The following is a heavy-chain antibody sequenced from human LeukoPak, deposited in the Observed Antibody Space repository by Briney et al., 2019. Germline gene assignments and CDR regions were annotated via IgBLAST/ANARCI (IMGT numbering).Heavy chain of an antibody. D-gene: IGHD6-6*01. V-gene: IGHV1-2*02. CDR3: ARDAFIAATHGWSDY. CDR1: GYTFTGYY. J-gene: IGHJ4*02. Sequence: ASVKVSCKASGYTFTGYYMHWVRQAPGQGLEWMGWINPNSGGTNYAQKFQGRVTMTRDTSISTAYMELSRLRSDDTAVYYCARDAFIAATHGWSDYWGQGTLVTASS. CDR2: INPNSGGT.